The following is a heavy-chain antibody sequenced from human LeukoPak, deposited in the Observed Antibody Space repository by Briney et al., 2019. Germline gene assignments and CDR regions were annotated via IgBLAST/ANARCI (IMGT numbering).Heavy chain of an antibody. CDR3: ASLPQYCGGDCYTDY. J-gene: IGHJ4*02. Sequence: PSETLSLTCTVSGGSISSYYWSWIRQPPGKGLEWIGYIYYSGSTNYNPSLKSRVTISVDTSKNQFSLKLSSVTAADTAVYYCASLPQYCGGDCYTDYWGQGTLVTVPS. CDR2: IYYSGST. D-gene: IGHD2-21*02. CDR1: GGSISSYY. V-gene: IGHV4-59*01.